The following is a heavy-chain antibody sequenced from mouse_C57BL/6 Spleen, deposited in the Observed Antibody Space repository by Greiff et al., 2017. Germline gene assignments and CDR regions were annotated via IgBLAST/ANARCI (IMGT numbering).Heavy chain of an antibody. J-gene: IGHJ2*01. Sequence: QVQLQQPGAELVKPGASVKLSCKASGYTFTSYWMQWVKQRPGQGLEWIGEIDPSDGYTNYNQKFKGKATLTVDTSSSPAYMQLSSLTSEDSAVYYCAREWVITTVVATDYWGQGTTLTVSS. CDR3: AREWVITTVVATDY. CDR2: IDPSDGYT. CDR1: GYTFTSYW. D-gene: IGHD1-1*01. V-gene: IGHV1-50*01.